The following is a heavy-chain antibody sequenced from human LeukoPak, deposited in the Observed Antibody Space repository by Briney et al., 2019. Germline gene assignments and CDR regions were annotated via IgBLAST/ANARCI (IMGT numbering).Heavy chain of an antibody. CDR3: AARPGEVAVPFDY. CDR2: ISGSGGIT. Sequence: GGSLRLSCAASGFTFSSFAMTWVRQAPGKGLEWVSLISGSGGITYYADSVNGRFTISRDNSKNTLYLQMHSLRAEDTAVYYCAARPGEVAVPFDYWGQGALVTVSS. CDR1: GFTFSSFA. V-gene: IGHV3-23*01. D-gene: IGHD2-15*01. J-gene: IGHJ4*02.